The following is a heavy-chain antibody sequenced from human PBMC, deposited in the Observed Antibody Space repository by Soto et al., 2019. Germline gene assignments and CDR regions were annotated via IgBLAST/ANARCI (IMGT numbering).Heavy chain of an antibody. Sequence: QVQLQESGPGLVKPSQTLSLTCTVSGGSISSGGYYWSWIRQHPGKGLEWIGYIYYSGSTYYNPSLXSRVXIXLDTSKNQFSLKLSSVTAADTAVYYCAREYGWGSYRCNAFDIWGQGTMVTVSS. CDR2: IYYSGST. D-gene: IGHD3-16*02. CDR1: GGSISSGGYY. CDR3: AREYGWGSYRCNAFDI. J-gene: IGHJ3*02. V-gene: IGHV4-31*03.